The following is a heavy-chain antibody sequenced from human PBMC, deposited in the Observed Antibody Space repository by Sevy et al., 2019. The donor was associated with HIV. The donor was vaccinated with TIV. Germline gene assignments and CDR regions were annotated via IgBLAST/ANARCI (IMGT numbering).Heavy chain of an antibody. V-gene: IGHV3-74*01. CDR2: INSDGSST. CDR1: GFTFSSYW. J-gene: IGHJ3*02. D-gene: IGHD2-15*01. Sequence: GGSLRLSCAASGFTFSSYWMHWVRQAPGKGLVWVSRINSDGSSTSYADSVKGRFTISRDNAKNTLYLQMNSLRAEDTAVYYCASSVVTPRAFDIWGQGTMVTVSS. CDR3: ASSVVTPRAFDI.